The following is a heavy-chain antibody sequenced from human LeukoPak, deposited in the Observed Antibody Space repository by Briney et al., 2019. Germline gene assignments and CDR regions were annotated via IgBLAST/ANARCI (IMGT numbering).Heavy chain of an antibody. D-gene: IGHD2-15*01. Sequence: GGSLRLSCAASGFTFSSYAMSWVRQAPGKGLEWVSAISGSGGSTYYADSVKGRFTITRDNSKNTLYLQMNSLRAEDTAVYYCAKSDCSGGSCYENYWGQGTLVTVSS. CDR1: GFTFSSYA. CDR3: AKSDCSGGSCYENY. V-gene: IGHV3-23*01. CDR2: ISGSGGST. J-gene: IGHJ4*02.